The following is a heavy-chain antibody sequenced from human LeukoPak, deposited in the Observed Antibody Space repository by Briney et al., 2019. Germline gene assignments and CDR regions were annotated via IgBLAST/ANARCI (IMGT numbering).Heavy chain of an antibody. D-gene: IGHD4-17*01. CDR3: AREDYGDYDLYYFDY. CDR1: GFTFSSYA. Sequence: GGSLRLSCAASGFTFSSYAMHWVRQAPGKGLEWVAVISYDGSNKYYADSVKGRFTISRDNSKNTLYLQMNSLRAEDTAVYHCAREDYGDYDLYYFDYWGQGTLVTVSS. V-gene: IGHV3-30*04. CDR2: ISYDGSNK. J-gene: IGHJ4*02.